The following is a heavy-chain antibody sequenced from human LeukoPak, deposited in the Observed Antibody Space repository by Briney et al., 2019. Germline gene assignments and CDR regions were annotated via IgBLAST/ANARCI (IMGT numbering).Heavy chain of an antibody. Sequence: GGSLRLSCAASGFTFSSYGMHWVRQAPGKGLEWVAVISYDGSNKYYADSVKGRFTISRDNSENTLYLQMNSLRAEDTAVYYCARGGDSSGYPYDYWGQGTLVTVSS. CDR2: ISYDGSNK. V-gene: IGHV3-30*03. J-gene: IGHJ4*02. CDR1: GFTFSSYG. CDR3: ARGGDSSGYPYDY. D-gene: IGHD3-22*01.